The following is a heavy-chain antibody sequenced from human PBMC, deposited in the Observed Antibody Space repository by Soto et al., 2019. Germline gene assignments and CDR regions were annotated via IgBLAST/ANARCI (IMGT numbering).Heavy chain of an antibody. D-gene: IGHD5-12*01. CDR3: ARDTRDGYYFEY. J-gene: IGHJ4*01. Sequence: SETLSLTCTVSGDSVNSGSYSWSWIRQPPGKGLEWIGYLYSSGSTKYNPSVKSRVTISVDTSKNQFSLDLSSVTAADTAVYYCARDTRDGYYFEYWGQESWSPSP. V-gene: IGHV4-61*01. CDR1: GDSVNSGSYS. CDR2: LYSSGST.